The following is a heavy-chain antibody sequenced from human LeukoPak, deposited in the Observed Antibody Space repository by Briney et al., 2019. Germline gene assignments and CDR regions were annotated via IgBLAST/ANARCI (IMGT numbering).Heavy chain of an antibody. D-gene: IGHD3-10*01. J-gene: IGHJ6*02. Sequence: PGGSLRLSCAASGFTFSSYAMSWVRQTPGRGLKWVSSISASGDNTYFADSVKGRFTISRDNSKNTLYLQMNSLSAEDTAIYYCAKVPPGWFGELFSYYYGLDIWGQGTTVTVSS. CDR3: AKVPPGWFGELFSYYYGLDI. CDR2: ISASGDNT. V-gene: IGHV3-23*01. CDR1: GFTFSSYA.